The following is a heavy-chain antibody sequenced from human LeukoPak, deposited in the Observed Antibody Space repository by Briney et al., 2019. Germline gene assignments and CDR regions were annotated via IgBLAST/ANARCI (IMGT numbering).Heavy chain of an antibody. CDR1: GYTFTSYG. J-gene: IGHJ6*02. CDR2: IIPIFGTA. Sequence: SVKVSCKASGYTFTSYGISWVRQAPGQGLEWMGGIIPIFGTANYAQKFQGRVTITADESTSTAYMELSSLRSEDTAVYYCARGGGDGYNHDYYYGMDVWGQGTTVTVSS. CDR3: ARGGGDGYNHDYYYGMDV. V-gene: IGHV1-69*13. D-gene: IGHD5-24*01.